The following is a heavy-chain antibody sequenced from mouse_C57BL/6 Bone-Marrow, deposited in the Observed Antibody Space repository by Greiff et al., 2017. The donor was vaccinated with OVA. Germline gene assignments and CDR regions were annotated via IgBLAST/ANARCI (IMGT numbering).Heavy chain of an antibody. V-gene: IGHV1-20*01. D-gene: IGHD1-1*01. CDR1: GYSFTGYF. Sequence: EVQLQQSGPELVKPGDSVKISCKASGYSFTGYFMNWVMQSHGKSLEWIGRINPYNGDTFYNQKFKGKATLTVDKSSSTAHMELRSLTSEDSAVYYCARGGAYYYGSSPAWFAYWGQGTLVTVSA. CDR3: ARGGAYYYGSSPAWFAY. J-gene: IGHJ3*01. CDR2: INPYNGDT.